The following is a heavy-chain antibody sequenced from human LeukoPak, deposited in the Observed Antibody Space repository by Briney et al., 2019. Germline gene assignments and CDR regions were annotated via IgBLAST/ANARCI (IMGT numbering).Heavy chain of an antibody. CDR1: GYTFTSYD. V-gene: IGHV1-8*01. J-gene: IGHJ4*02. Sequence: ASVKVSCKASGYTFTSYDIIWVRQATGQGLEWMGWMNPNSGNTGYAQKFQGRVTMTRNTSISTAYMELSSLRSEDTAVYYCARGQRGANTFFWSPPRNKPFDYWGQGTLVTVSS. CDR3: ARGQRGANTFFWSPPRNKPFDY. D-gene: IGHD6-25*01. CDR2: MNPNSGNT.